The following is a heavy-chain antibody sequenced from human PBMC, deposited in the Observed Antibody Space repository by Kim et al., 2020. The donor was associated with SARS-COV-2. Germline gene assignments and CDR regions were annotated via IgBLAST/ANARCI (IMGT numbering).Heavy chain of an antibody. D-gene: IGHD3-10*01. Sequence: SETLSLTCTVSGGSISSGGYYWSWIRQHPGKGLEWIGYIYYSGSTYYNPSLKSRVTISVDTSKNQFSLKLSSVTAADTAVYYCARVLLRGDGMDVWGQGTTVTVSS. CDR2: IYYSGST. CDR1: GGSISSGGYY. V-gene: IGHV4-31*03. J-gene: IGHJ6*02. CDR3: ARVLLRGDGMDV.